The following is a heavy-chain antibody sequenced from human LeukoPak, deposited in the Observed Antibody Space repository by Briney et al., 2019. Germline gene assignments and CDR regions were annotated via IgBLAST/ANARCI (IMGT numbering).Heavy chain of an antibody. CDR2: ISPYGHT. J-gene: IGHJ4*02. CDR3: ARDSTDY. Sequence: ASVKVSCKASGYTFTNYGFTWVRQAPGQGLEWMGCISPYGHTNYAQKLQDRVTMTTDTSTSTAYMELRSLRSDDTAVYYCARDSTDYWGQGTLVTVSS. D-gene: IGHD5/OR15-5a*01. CDR1: GYTFTNYG. V-gene: IGHV1-18*01.